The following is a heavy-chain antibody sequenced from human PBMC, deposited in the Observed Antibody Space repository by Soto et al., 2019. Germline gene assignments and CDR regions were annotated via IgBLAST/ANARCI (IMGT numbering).Heavy chain of an antibody. J-gene: IGHJ6*02. CDR3: ARGRLVLLWFGEYYGMDV. CDR1: GGSFSGYY. CDR2: INHSGST. Sequence: SETLSLTCAVYGGSFSGYYWSWIRQPPGKGLEWIGEINHSGSTNYNPSLKSRVTISVDTSKNHFSLKLSSVTAADTAVYYCARGRLVLLWFGEYYGMDVWGQGTTVTVSS. V-gene: IGHV4-34*01. D-gene: IGHD3-10*01.